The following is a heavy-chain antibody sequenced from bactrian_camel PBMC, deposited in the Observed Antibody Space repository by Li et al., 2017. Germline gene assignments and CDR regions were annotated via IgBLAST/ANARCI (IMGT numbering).Heavy chain of an antibody. CDR1: RRSYSSYC. Sequence: VQLVESGGGSVQAGGSLRLSCAASRRSYSSYCVGWFRQAPGKEREAVATIDTYGNPGYANSVKGRFTISQDNTKNMMYLQMDNLQPDDTAVYFCAADISMRYYSDCLLSKGKGRFGYWGQGTQVTVS. CDR3: AADISMRYYSDCLLSKGKGRFGY. D-gene: IGHD4*01. J-gene: IGHJ6*01. CDR2: IDTYGNP. V-gene: IGHV3S53*01.